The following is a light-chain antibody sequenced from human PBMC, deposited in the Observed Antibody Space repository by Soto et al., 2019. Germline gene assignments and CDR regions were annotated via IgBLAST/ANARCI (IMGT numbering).Light chain of an antibody. CDR2: EVS. V-gene: IGLV2-14*01. Sequence: QSALTQPASVSGSPGQSITISCTGTSSDVGGYNYVSWYQQHPGKAPKLMIYEVSNRPSGVSNRFSGSKSGNTASLTISGLKAEDEADYYFSSYTSSSTRVFGGGPQLTV. CDR3: SSYTSSSTRV. J-gene: IGLJ2*01. CDR1: SSDVGGYNY.